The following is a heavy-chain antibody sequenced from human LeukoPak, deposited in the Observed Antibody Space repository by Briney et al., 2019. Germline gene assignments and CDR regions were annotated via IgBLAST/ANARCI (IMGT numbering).Heavy chain of an antibody. CDR1: GGSISSGSYY. CDR3: ARDDSGSQGAFDI. Sequence: SETLSLTCTDSGGSISSGSYYWSWIRQPAGKGLEWIGRIYTSGSTNYNPSLKSRVTISVDTSKNQFSLKLSSVTAADTAVYYCARDDSGSQGAFDIWGQGTMVTVSS. CDR2: IYTSGST. J-gene: IGHJ3*02. V-gene: IGHV4-61*02. D-gene: IGHD1-26*01.